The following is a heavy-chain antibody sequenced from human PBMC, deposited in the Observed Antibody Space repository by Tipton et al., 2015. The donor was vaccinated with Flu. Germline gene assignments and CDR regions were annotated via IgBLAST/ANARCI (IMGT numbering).Heavy chain of an antibody. Sequence: TLSLTCTVSGGSISSYYWSWIRQPPGKGLEWIGYIYYSGSTNYNPSLKSRVTISVDTSKNQFSLNLNSVTAADTAVYYCARDSGFGDPFDYWGQGALVTVPS. CDR2: IYYSGST. CDR1: GGSISSYY. D-gene: IGHD4-17*01. CDR3: ARDSGFGDPFDY. V-gene: IGHV4-59*01. J-gene: IGHJ4*02.